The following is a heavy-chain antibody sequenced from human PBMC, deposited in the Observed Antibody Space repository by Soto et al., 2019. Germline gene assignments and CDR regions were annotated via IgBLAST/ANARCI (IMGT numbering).Heavy chain of an antibody. CDR3: ARFYGDYSNRFDP. D-gene: IGHD4-17*01. Sequence: QLQLQESGSGLVKPSQTLSLTCAVSGGSISSGGYSWSWIRQPPGKGLEWIGYIYHSGSTYYNPSLKIRVTISVDRSKSQFSLKGSSVTAADTAVYYCARFYGDYSNRFDPCGLRTLVTVSS. CDR2: IYHSGST. V-gene: IGHV4-30-2*01. CDR1: GGSISSGGYS. J-gene: IGHJ5*02.